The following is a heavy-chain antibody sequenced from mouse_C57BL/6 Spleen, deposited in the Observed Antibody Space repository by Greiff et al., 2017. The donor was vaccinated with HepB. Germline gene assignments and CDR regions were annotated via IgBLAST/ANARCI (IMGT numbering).Heavy chain of an antibody. V-gene: IGHV1-82*01. CDR2: IYPGDGDT. CDR1: GYAFSSSW. J-gene: IGHJ4*01. Sequence: QVQLQQSGPELVKPGASVKISCKASGYAFSSSWVNWVKQRPGKGLEWIGRIYPGDGDTNYNGKFKGKATLTADKSSSTAYMQLSSLTSEDSAVYFCGPYAMGYWGQGTSVTVSS. CDR3: GPYAMGY.